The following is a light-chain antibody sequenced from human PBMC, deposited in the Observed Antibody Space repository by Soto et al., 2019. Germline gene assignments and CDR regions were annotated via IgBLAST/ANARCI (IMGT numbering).Light chain of an antibody. J-gene: IGLJ1*01. CDR1: SSDVGGYNY. V-gene: IGLV2-8*01. CDR3: NSYAGSNVYV. Sequence: SALTQPPSASGSPGQSVTISCTGTSSDVGGYNYVSWYQQHPGKAPKLMIYEVSKRPSGVPDRFSGSKSGNTASLTVSGLQAEDEADYYCNSYAGSNVYVFGTGTKATVL. CDR2: EVS.